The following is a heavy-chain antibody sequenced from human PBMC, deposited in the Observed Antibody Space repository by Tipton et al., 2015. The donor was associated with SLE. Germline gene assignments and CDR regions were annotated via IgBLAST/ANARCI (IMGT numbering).Heavy chain of an antibody. CDR3: AREPRGSSSN. CDR1: GFTFSSYA. J-gene: IGHJ4*02. V-gene: IGHV3-30-3*01. D-gene: IGHD6-6*01. CDR2: ISYDGSNK. Sequence: RSLRLSCAASGFTFSSYAMHWVRQDPGKGLEWVAVISYDGSNKYYADSVKGRFTISRDNTKNTLYLQMNSLRAEETAVYDCAREPRGSSSNWGQGALVTVSS.